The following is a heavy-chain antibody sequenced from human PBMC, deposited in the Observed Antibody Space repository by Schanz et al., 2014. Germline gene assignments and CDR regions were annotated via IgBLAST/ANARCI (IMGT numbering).Heavy chain of an antibody. V-gene: IGHV4-39*07. J-gene: IGHJ3*02. CDR1: GGSISSSSYY. CDR2: IYYRGST. CDR3: ARERDALDI. Sequence: QLQLQESGPGLVKPSETLSLTCTVSGGSISSSSYYWGWIRQPPGKGLEWIGSIYYRGSTYYNPSLKSRVTISTDMSRNQFSLRLKSVTAADTALYYCARERDALDIWGQGTMVIVSS.